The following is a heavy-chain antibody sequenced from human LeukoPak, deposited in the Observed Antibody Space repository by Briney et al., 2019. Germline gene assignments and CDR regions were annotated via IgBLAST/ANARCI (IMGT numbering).Heavy chain of an antibody. J-gene: IGHJ3*02. D-gene: IGHD3-22*01. CDR1: GFTFGTSA. V-gene: IGHV3-21*01. CDR3: ARAGTMISAFDI. Sequence: TGGSLRLSCAASGFTFGTSAMSWVRQAPGKGLEWVSSISSSSSYIYYADSVKGRFTISRDNAKNSLYLQMNSLRAEDTAVYYCARAGTMISAFDIWGQGAMVTVSS. CDR2: ISSSSSYI.